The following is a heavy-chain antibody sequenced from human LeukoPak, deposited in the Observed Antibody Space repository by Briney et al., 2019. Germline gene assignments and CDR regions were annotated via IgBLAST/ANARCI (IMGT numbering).Heavy chain of an antibody. CDR3: ARRGGDYGDYEDVMGRYFQH. J-gene: IGHJ1*01. Sequence: GESLQISWKGSGYSFTSYWIGWVRQMPGKGLEWMGMIYPGDSDTRYSPSFQGQVTISADKSISSAYLQWSSLKASDTAMYYCARRGGDYGDYEDVMGRYFQHWGQGTLVTVSS. D-gene: IGHD4-17*01. V-gene: IGHV5-51*01. CDR2: IYPGDSDT. CDR1: GYSFTSYW.